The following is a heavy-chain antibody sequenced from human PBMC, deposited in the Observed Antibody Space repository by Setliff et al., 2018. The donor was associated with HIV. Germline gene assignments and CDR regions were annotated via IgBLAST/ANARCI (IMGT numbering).Heavy chain of an antibody. Sequence: AGGSLRLSCAASGFTVSTYYMSWVRQAPGKGLEWVSTIYSGGSTYYADSVKGRFTISRDNSKNTLYLQMNSLRAEDTAVYYCARGALGYCSGGSCSLSYWGQGALVTVSS. CDR3: ARGALGYCSGGSCSLSY. D-gene: IGHD2-15*01. CDR1: GFTVSTYY. CDR2: IYSGGST. J-gene: IGHJ4*02. V-gene: IGHV3-66*02.